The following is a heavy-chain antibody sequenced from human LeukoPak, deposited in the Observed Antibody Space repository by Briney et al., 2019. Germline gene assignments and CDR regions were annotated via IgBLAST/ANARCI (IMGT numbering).Heavy chain of an antibody. J-gene: IGHJ4*02. CDR1: GFTFSSYA. V-gene: IGHV3-23*01. D-gene: IGHD3-22*01. CDR3: ANAPTYYYDGSGYSPDY. CDR2: ISGSGGST. Sequence: PGGSLRLSCAASGFTFSSYAMSWVRQAPGKGLEWVSAISGSGGSTYYADSVKGRFTISRDNSKNALYLQMNSLRAEDTAVYYCANAPTYYYDGSGYSPDYWGQGTLVTVSS.